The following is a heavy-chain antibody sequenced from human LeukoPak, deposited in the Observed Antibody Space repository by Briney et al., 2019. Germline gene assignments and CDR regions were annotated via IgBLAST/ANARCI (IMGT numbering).Heavy chain of an antibody. CDR1: GFTFSDYY. J-gene: IGHJ6*02. V-gene: IGHV3-7*01. CDR3: ARALDV. CDR2: IKQDGSEK. Sequence: GGSLRLSCAASGFTFSDYYMSWIRQAPGKGLEWVANIKQDGSEKYYVDSVKGRFTISRDNANNSLYLQMNGLRAGDTAVYYCARALDVWGQGTTVTVSS.